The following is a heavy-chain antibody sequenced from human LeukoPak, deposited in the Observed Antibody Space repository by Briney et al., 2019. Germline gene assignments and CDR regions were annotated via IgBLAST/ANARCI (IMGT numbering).Heavy chain of an antibody. CDR2: ISGSGGST. CDR1: GFTFSSYA. CDR3: ARDIAAAGTGC. Sequence: GGSLRLSCAASGFTFSSYAMSWVRQAPGKGLEWVSAISGSGGSTYYADSVKGRFTISRDNAKNTLYLQMNSLRAEDTAVYYCARDIAAAGTGCWGQGTLVTVSS. V-gene: IGHV3-23*01. D-gene: IGHD6-13*01. J-gene: IGHJ4*02.